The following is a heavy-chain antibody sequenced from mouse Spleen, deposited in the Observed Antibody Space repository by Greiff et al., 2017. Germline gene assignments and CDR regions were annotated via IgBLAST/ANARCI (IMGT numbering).Heavy chain of an antibody. CDR3: ARERGRAWFAY. D-gene: IGHD3-3*01. Sequence: VQLQQSGPELVKPGASVKISCKASGYSFTGYYMNWVKQSPEKSLEWIGEINPSTGGTTYNQKFKAKATLTVDKSSSTAYMQLKSLTSEDSAVLYCARERGRAWFAYWGQGTLVTVSA. V-gene: IGHV1-42*01. CDR2: INPSTGGT. J-gene: IGHJ3*01. CDR1: GYSFTGYY.